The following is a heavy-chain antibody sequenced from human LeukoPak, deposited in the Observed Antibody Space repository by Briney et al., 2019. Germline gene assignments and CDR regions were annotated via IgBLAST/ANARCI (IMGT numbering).Heavy chain of an antibody. D-gene: IGHD1-26*01. CDR1: GGSISSYY. Sequence: PSETLSLTCTVSGGSISSYYWSWIRQPAGKGLEWIGRIYTSGSTNYNASLKSRVGMSVDTSKNQFSLKLSSVIAADTAVFYCARENSGSYREFDYWGQGTLVTVSS. CDR3: ARENSGSYREFDY. V-gene: IGHV4-4*07. J-gene: IGHJ4*02. CDR2: IYTSGST.